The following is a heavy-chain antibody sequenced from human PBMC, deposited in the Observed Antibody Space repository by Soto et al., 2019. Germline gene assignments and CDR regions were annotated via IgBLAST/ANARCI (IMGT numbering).Heavy chain of an antibody. CDR2: IYSGGST. CDR3: AREVGHGWLDP. CDR1: ELTVSRNY. V-gene: IGHV3-53*04. J-gene: IGHJ5*02. Sequence: GGSLRLPFPASELTVSRNYMSWVRQAPGKGLEWVSVIYSGGSTYYADSVKGRFTISRHNSKNTLYLQMNSLRAEDTAVYYCAREVGHGWLDPWGQGTLVNVSS.